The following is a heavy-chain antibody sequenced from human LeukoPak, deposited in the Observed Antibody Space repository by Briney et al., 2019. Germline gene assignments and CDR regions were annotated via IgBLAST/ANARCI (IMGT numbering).Heavy chain of an antibody. V-gene: IGHV4-34*01. CDR1: GWSFSGYY. CDR3: ARGYNWDYDILTGYYTGFDY. Sequence: SETLSLTFPVNGWSFSGYYWHGIRQPPGKGRDWIGHINQSGSTKYNPSLKSRVTISVDTSKNQFSLKLRSVTDADTAVYYCARGYNWDYDILTGYYTGFDYWGQGTLVTVSS. J-gene: IGHJ4*02. CDR2: INQSGST. D-gene: IGHD3-9*01.